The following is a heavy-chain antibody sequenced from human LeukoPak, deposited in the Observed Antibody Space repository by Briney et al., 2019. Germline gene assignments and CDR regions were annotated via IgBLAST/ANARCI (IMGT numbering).Heavy chain of an antibody. CDR3: ARDLRFLEYVDY. J-gene: IGHJ4*02. CDR1: GGSISSGDYY. D-gene: IGHD3-3*01. CDR2: IYYSGST. V-gene: IGHV4-30-4*01. Sequence: PSQTLSLTCTVSGGSISSGDYYWSWIRQPPGKGLEWIGYIYYSGSTYYSPSLKSRVTISVDTSKNQFSLKLSSVTAADTAVYYCARDLRFLEYVDYWGQGTLVTVSS.